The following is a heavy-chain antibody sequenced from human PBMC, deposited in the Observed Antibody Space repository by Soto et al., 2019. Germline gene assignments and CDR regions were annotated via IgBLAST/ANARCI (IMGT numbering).Heavy chain of an antibody. CDR1: GYTFTSYG. CDR3: GRRDDFWNGYIDY. V-gene: IGHV1-18*01. Sequence: ASVKVSCKASGYTFTSYGISWVRQAPGQGLEWMGWISAYNGKTNYSQKLQGRVTMTTDTSTSTAYMELRSLRSDDTAVYYCGRRDDFWNGYIDYWRQGTLVTVS. D-gene: IGHD3-3*01. CDR2: ISAYNGKT. J-gene: IGHJ4*02.